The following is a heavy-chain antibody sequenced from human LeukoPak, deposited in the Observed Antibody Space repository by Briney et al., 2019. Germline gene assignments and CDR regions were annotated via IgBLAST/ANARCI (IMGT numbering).Heavy chain of an antibody. V-gene: IGHV1-69*13. D-gene: IGHD3-22*01. CDR2: IIPIFGTA. J-gene: IGHJ5*02. CDR1: GGTFSSYA. CDR3: ARSGYDGFDP. Sequence: SVKVSCKASGGTFSSYAISWVRQAPGQGLEWMGGIIPIFGTANYAQKFQGIVTITADESTSTAYMELSSLRSEDTAVYYCARSGYDGFDPWGQGTLVTVSS.